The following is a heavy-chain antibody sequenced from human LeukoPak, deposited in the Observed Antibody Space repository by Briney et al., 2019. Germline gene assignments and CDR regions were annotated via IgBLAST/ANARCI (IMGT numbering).Heavy chain of an antibody. CDR2: ISYDGSNK. CDR1: GFTFSSYA. CDR3: ARTSIAAAGKGFDY. J-gene: IGHJ4*02. V-gene: IGHV3-30-3*01. D-gene: IGHD6-13*01. Sequence: GRSLRLSCAASGFTFSSYAMHWVRQAPGKGLEWVAVISYDGSNKYYADSVKGRFTISRDNSKNTLYLQMNSLRAEDTAVYYCARTSIAAAGKGFDYWGQGTLVTVSS.